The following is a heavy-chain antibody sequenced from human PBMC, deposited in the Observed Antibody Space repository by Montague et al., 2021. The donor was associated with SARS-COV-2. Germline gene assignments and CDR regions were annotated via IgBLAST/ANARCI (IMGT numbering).Heavy chain of an antibody. CDR1: GFPFSSYD. CDR2: IWYDGSNQ. CDR3: AREYSAPRWFGEYNRYGMDV. D-gene: IGHD3-10*01. J-gene: IGHJ6*02. V-gene: IGHV3-33*08. Sequence: SLSLSFSASGFPFSSYDMHWVRQAPGKGLEWVAVIWYDGSNQYYGDSVKGRFTISRDNSKNTLYLQMNSLRAEDTAVYYCAREYSAPRWFGEYNRYGMDVWGQGTTVTVSS.